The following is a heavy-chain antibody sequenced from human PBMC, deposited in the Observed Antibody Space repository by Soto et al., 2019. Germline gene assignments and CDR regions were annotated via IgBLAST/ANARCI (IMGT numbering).Heavy chain of an antibody. CDR3: ATESGSTYGYFDH. J-gene: IGHJ4*02. Sequence: SETLSLTCTVSGGSVTSDEDYWTWIRQSPGKGLEWIGYISNSGSTGYNPSLKTRLSMSVDRSKNQFTLRLTSVTAADTAVYLCATESGSTYGYFDHWGQGTQVTVSS. CDR1: GGSVTSDEDY. D-gene: IGHD5-18*01. CDR2: ISNSGST. V-gene: IGHV4-30-4*01.